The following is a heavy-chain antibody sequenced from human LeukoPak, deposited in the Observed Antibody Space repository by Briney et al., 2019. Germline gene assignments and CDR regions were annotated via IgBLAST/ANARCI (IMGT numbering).Heavy chain of an antibody. D-gene: IGHD3-9*01. Sequence: PSETLSLTCTVSGGSISSGGYYWSWIRQHPGTGLEWIGYIYYSGSTYYNPSLKSRVTISVDTSKNQFSLKLSSVTAADTAVYYCARSFDRLATSDYWGQGTLVTVSS. J-gene: IGHJ4*02. V-gene: IGHV4-31*03. CDR1: GGSISSGGYY. CDR3: ARSFDRLATSDY. CDR2: IYYSGST.